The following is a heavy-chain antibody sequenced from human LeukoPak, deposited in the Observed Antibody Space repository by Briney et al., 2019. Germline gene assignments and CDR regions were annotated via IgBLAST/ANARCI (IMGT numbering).Heavy chain of an antibody. CDR3: ARLPRHYGDYYFDY. CDR1: GGSISSGDYY. CDR2: IYYSGST. J-gene: IGHJ4*02. Sequence: PSQTLSLTCTVSGGSISSGDYYWSWIRHPPGKGLEWIGYIYYSGSTYYNPSLKSRVTISVDTSKNQFSLRLSSVTAADTAVYYCARLPRHYGDYYFDYWGQGTLVTVSS. D-gene: IGHD4-17*01. V-gene: IGHV4-30-4*01.